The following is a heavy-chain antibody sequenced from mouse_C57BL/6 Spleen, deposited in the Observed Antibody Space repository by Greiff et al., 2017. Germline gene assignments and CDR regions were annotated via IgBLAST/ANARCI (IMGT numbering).Heavy chain of an antibody. CDR1: GYSITSGYY. CDR3: ARGHSNYPYYWYFDG. CDR2: ISYDGSN. D-gene: IGHD2-5*01. Sequence: EVQLVESGPGLVKPSQSLSLTCSVTGYSITSGYYWNWIRQFPGNKLEWMGYISYDGSNSYNPSLKNRNSITRDTSKNQFFLKLNSVTTEDTATYDCARGHSNYPYYWYFDGWGTGTTVTVSS. J-gene: IGHJ1*03. V-gene: IGHV3-6*01.